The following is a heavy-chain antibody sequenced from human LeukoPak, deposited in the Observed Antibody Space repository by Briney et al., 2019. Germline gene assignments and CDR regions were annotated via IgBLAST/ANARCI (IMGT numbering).Heavy chain of an antibody. Sequence: GGSLKLSCAASGFAFSPFAMHWVRQAPGKGPEWVAAASDDGRDSNYANSVKGRFIISRDNSKKALYLQMSSLRPEDTAVYYCVRSYGHRPAYTTYYPDQFFDSWGQGTLVTVSS. V-gene: IGHV3-30*04. CDR1: GFAFSPFA. CDR3: VRSYGHRPAYTTYYPDQFFDS. CDR2: ASDDGRDS. D-gene: IGHD2/OR15-2a*01. J-gene: IGHJ4*02.